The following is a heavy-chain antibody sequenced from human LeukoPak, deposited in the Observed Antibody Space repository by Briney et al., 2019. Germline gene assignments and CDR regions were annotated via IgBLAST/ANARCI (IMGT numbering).Heavy chain of an antibody. CDR2: INSDGSST. Sequence: TGGSLRLSCAASGFTLSSFWMHWVRQVPGKGLVWVSRINSDGSSTSYADSVKGRFTIFRDNAKNTLHLQMHSLRAEDTAVYYCARGGPSHTFDYWGQGTPVTVSS. CDR1: GFTLSSFW. J-gene: IGHJ4*02. V-gene: IGHV3-74*01. CDR3: ARGGPSHTFDY.